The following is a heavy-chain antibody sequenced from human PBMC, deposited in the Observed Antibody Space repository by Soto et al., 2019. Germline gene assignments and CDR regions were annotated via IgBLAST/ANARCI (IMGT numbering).Heavy chain of an antibody. CDR3: ARVVRGSSSLWFDP. Sequence: QVQLVESGGGVVQPGRSLRLSCAASGFTFSSYAMHWVRQAPGKGLEWVAVISYDGSNKYYADSVKGRFTISRDNSKNTLYLQMNSLRAEYTAVYYCARVVRGSSSLWFDPWGQGTLVTVSS. CDR1: GFTFSSYA. CDR2: ISYDGSNK. J-gene: IGHJ5*02. D-gene: IGHD6-6*01. V-gene: IGHV3-30-3*01.